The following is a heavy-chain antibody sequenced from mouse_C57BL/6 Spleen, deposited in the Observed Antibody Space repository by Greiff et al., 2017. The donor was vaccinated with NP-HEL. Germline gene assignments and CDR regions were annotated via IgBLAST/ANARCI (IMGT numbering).Heavy chain of an antibody. CDR2: IDPSDSYT. Sequence: QVQLQQPGAELVKPGASVKLSCKASGYTFTSYWMQWVKQRPGPGLEWIGEIDPSDSYTNYNQKFKGKATLTVDTSSSTAYMQLSSLTSEDSAVYYCARGTMDYWGQGTSVTVSS. CDR1: GYTFTSYW. CDR3: ARGTMDY. J-gene: IGHJ4*01. V-gene: IGHV1-50*01.